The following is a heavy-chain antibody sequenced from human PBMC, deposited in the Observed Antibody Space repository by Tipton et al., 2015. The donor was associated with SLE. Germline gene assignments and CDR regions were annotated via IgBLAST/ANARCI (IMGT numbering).Heavy chain of an antibody. CDR3: ARDVPASGSYRHDS. D-gene: IGHD1-26*01. J-gene: IGHJ4*02. Sequence: QLVQSGTELKKPGASVKVSCKASGYTFTNYGVSWVRQAPGQGLEWVAWISAYNGNTDYAQKLRGRVTVTTDTSTNTAYLEVRSLTSDDTPLYYCARDVPASGSYRHDSWGQGTLVSVSS. V-gene: IGHV1-18*01. CDR1: GYTFTNYG. CDR2: ISAYNGNT.